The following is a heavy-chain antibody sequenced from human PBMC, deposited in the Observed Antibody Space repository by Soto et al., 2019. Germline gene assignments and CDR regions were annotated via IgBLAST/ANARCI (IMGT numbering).Heavy chain of an antibody. CDR3: ATQRLCTGGHCWNWFDP. CDR1: RVSICDYF. V-gene: IGHV4-4*09. D-gene: IGHD2-8*02. J-gene: IGHJ5*02. Sequence: PSETLSLTCTVSRVSICDYFWSWIRQAPGRGLEWIGYILHTGSTNYNPSLKGRVTISLDTSKKQFSLKLNSVTAADTAVYYCATQRLCTGGHCWNWFDPWGQGTLVTVSS. CDR2: ILHTGST.